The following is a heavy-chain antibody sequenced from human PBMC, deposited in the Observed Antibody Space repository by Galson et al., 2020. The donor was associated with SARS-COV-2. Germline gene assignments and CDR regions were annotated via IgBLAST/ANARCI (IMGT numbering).Heavy chain of an antibody. V-gene: IGHV3-30*04. CDR2: ISYDGTNK. J-gene: IGHJ4*02. D-gene: IGHD3-16*01. CDR1: GFPFNIYA. Sequence: GESLKISCAASGFPFNIYAMHWVRQAPGKGLEWVAVISYDGTNKSYADSVKGRFTISRDNSKNTLYLHMNSLRPEDTAVYYCATGGTVITLGDSWGQGTLVTVSS. CDR3: ATGGTVITLGDS.